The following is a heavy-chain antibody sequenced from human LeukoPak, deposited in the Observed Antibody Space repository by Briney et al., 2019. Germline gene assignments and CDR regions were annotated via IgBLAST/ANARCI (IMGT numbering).Heavy chain of an antibody. Sequence: PGGSLRLSCTASKATFSNYWMHWVRQAPGKGLVWVSRINTDGTTTNYADSVRGRFTISRDNAKNTLYLQMNSLRAEDTALYYCATPGIRDQYDFDSWGQGTLVTVSS. V-gene: IGHV3-74*01. CDR3: ATPGIRDQYDFDS. CDR2: INTDGTTT. CDR1: KATFSNYW. J-gene: IGHJ4*02. D-gene: IGHD6-13*01.